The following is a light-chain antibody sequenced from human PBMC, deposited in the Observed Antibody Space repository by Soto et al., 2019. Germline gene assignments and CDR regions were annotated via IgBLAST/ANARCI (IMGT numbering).Light chain of an antibody. CDR2: DVS. V-gene: IGLV2-14*01. Sequence: QSALTQPASVSGSPGQSITISCTGTSSDVGGYNYVSWYQQHPGKAPKLMIYDVSNRPSGVSNRFSGSKSGNTASLTISGLQAEDEADDYCSSYTSCSTPHLVFGGGTKLTVL. J-gene: IGLJ2*01. CDR3: SSYTSCSTPHLV. CDR1: SSDVGGYNY.